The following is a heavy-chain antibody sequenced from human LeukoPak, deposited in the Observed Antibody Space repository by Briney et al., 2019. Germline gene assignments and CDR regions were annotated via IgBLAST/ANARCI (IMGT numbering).Heavy chain of an antibody. CDR2: INPSGGST. D-gene: IGHD4-17*01. J-gene: IGHJ4*02. CDR1: GYTFTSYY. Sequence: ASVKVSCKASGYTFTSYYVHWVRQAPGQGLEWMGIINPSGGSTSYAQKFQGRVTITRNTSISTAYMELSSLRSEDTAVYYCARGPGVTSSVRGYYFDYWGQGTLVTVSS. CDR3: ARGPGVTSSVRGYYFDY. V-gene: IGHV1-46*01.